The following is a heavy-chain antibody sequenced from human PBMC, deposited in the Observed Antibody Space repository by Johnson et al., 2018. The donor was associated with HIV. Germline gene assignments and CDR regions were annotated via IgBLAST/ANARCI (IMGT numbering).Heavy chain of an antibody. D-gene: IGHD5-18*01. CDR3: AKDLSGYSYGYGAFDI. V-gene: IGHV3-33*06. Sequence: QVQLVESGGGVVQPGRSLRLSCAASGFTFSSYGMHWVRQAPGKGLEWVAVIWYDGSNKYYADSVKGRFTISRDNSKNTLYLRMNSLRAEDTAVYYCAKDLSGYSYGYGAFDIWGQGTMVTVSS. CDR2: IWYDGSNK. CDR1: GFTFSSYG. J-gene: IGHJ3*02.